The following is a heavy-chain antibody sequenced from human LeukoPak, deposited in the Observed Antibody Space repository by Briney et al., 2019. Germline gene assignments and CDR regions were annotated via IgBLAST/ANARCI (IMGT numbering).Heavy chain of an antibody. J-gene: IGHJ4*02. CDR2: ISYDGSKK. CDR1: GXTFSSYG. CDR3: AKLGFDSSGSHSLVDY. Sequence: GGSLRLSCAASGXTFSSYGMHWVRQAPGKGLEWVAFISYDGSKKYYTDFVKGRFTISRDNSKNTLYVELNSLRAEDTAVYYCAKLGFDSSGSHSLVDYWGQGTPVTVSS. V-gene: IGHV3-30*18. D-gene: IGHD3-22*01.